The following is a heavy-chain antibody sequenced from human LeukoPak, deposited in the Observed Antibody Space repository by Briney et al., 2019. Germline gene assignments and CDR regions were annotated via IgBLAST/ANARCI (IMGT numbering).Heavy chain of an antibody. CDR1: GFTFSSHG. J-gene: IGHJ3*02. D-gene: IGHD4-17*01. CDR3: ARSFYGDYDAFDI. CDR2: ISPNGVIT. Sequence: PGGSLRLSCAASGFTFSSHGMNWVRQAPGKGLEWVSGISPNGVITYYADSVKGRFTISRDNSKNTLYLQMNSLRAEDTAVYYCARSFYGDYDAFDIWGQGTMVTVSS. V-gene: IGHV3-23*01.